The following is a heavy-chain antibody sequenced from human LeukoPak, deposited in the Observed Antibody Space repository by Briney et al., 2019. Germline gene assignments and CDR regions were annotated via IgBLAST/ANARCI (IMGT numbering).Heavy chain of an antibody. D-gene: IGHD4-17*01. CDR3: TAQGGSGDLCY. CDR2: IKRIIDGGTT. V-gene: IGHV3-15*01. J-gene: IGHJ4*02. Sequence: NTGGSLRLSCAASGFTFSNTWMNWVRQAPGKGLEWVGRIKRIIDGGTTDYAAPVKGRFTVSRDDSINTLYLQMSSLKTEDTAVYYCTAQGGSGDLCYWGQGTLVTVSS. CDR1: GFTFSNTW.